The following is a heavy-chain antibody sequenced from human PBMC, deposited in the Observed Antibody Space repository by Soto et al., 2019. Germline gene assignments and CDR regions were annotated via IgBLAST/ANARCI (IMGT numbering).Heavy chain of an antibody. CDR3: ARDWYCTSTTCLNCFDP. Sequence: ASVKVSCKASGYTFTSYGISWVRQAPGQGLEWMGWVSGHNDNTNYAQSLQGRVTMTADTSTSTAYMELRSLRSDDTAVYYCARDWYCTSTTCLNCFDPWGQGTQVTVSS. D-gene: IGHD2-2*01. CDR2: VSGHNDNT. J-gene: IGHJ5*02. V-gene: IGHV1-18*01. CDR1: GYTFTSYG.